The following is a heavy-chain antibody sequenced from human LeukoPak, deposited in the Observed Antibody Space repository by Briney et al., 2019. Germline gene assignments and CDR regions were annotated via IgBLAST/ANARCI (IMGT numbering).Heavy chain of an antibody. CDR1: GGTFSSYA. V-gene: IGHV1-69*13. CDR3: ATTPKTYYYGSGSLSGFDY. Sequence: EASVKVSCKASGGTFSSYAISRVRQAPGQGLEWMGGIIPIFGTANYAQKFQGRVTITADESTSTAYMELSSLRSEDTAVYYCATTPKTYYYGSGSLSGFDYWGQGTLVTVSS. D-gene: IGHD3-10*01. J-gene: IGHJ4*02. CDR2: IIPIFGTA.